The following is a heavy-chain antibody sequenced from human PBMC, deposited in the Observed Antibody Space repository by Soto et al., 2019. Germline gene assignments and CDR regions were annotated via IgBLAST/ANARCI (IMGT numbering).Heavy chain of an antibody. CDR1: GGSISDSAYF. J-gene: IGHJ4*02. CDR3: PRGGDHFHY. Sequence: SETLSLTCSVSGGSISDSAYFWSWIRQHPGKGLEWIGYIYYTGSTNYNPSLKSRLTISVDTSQNQFSLKLTSVTAADTAVYYCPRGGDHFHYWGQAPLVTVSS. D-gene: IGHD3-10*01. V-gene: IGHV4-31*03. CDR2: IYYTGST.